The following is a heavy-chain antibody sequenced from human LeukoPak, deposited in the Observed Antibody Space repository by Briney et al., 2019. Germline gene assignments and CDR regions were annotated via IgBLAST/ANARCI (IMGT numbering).Heavy chain of an antibody. CDR3: VRDSKAFNAFDI. J-gene: IGHJ3*02. CDR1: GGSIRSSYYY. CDR2: INHSGST. V-gene: IGHV4-39*07. Sequence: SETLSLTCTVSGGSIRSSYYYWGWIRQPPGEGLEWIGEINHSGSTSYNPSLESRVTISVDTSKNQFSLKLSSVTAADTAVYYCVRDSKAFNAFDIWGQGTMVTVSS. D-gene: IGHD3-3*02.